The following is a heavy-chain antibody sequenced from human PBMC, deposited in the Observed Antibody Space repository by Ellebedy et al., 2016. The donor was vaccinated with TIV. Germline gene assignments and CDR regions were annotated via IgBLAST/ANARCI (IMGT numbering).Heavy chain of an antibody. Sequence: GESLKISXVASGFTFSSYWMTWVRQAPGKGLEWVANIKRDGSEKYYVDSVKGRFTISRDNAKTSLYLQMNSLRVEDTAVYYCASGVRRTWFNPWGQGTLVTVSS. CDR2: IKRDGSEK. CDR1: GFTFSSYW. CDR3: ASGVRRTWFNP. V-gene: IGHV3-7*01. J-gene: IGHJ5*02.